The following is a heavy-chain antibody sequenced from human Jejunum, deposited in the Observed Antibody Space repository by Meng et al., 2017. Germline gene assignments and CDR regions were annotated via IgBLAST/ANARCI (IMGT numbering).Heavy chain of an antibody. CDR2: IRGSDGKT. CDR1: GFSFSKIA. Sequence: GGSLRLSCAVSGFSFSKIAMSWVRRAPGKGLEWVSAIRGSDGKTYYPDSVKGRFTISRDNSNNMLYLQMDSLRADDTAVYYCARNPTANVGGSGYDGIYWYFDLWGRGTVVTVSS. D-gene: IGHD5-12*01. CDR3: ARNPTANVGGSGYDGIYWYFDL. V-gene: IGHV3-23*01. J-gene: IGHJ2*01.